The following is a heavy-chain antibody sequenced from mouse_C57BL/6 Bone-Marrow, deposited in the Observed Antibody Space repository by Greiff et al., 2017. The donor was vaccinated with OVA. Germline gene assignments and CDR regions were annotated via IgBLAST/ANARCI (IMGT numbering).Heavy chain of an antibody. CDR2: INPNNGGT. CDR3: ARPYYGSSYLAY. CDR1: GYTFTDYN. D-gene: IGHD1-1*01. V-gene: IGHV1-22*01. J-gene: IGHJ3*01. Sequence: EVQLQQSGPELLKPGASVKMSCKASGYTFTDYNMHWVKQSHGKSLEWIGYINPNNGGTSYNQKFKGKATLTVNKSSSTAYMELRSLTSEDSAVYYCARPYYGSSYLAYWGQGTLVTVSA.